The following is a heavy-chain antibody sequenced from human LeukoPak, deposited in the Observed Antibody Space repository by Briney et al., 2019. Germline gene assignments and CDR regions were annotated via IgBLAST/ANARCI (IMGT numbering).Heavy chain of an antibody. CDR2: IKSDGKT. V-gene: IGHV3-74*01. CDR1: GFTFSRYW. CDR3: ARAPSEVGGYYPEYFRH. J-gene: IGHJ1*01. Sequence: GGSLRLSCEATGFTFSRYWMHWVRQAPGKGLVWVSRIKSDGKTNYADSVKGRFTISRDNAKNTVSLQMNSLRADDTGVYYCARAPSEVGGYYPEYFRHWGQGTLVTVSS. D-gene: IGHD3-22*01.